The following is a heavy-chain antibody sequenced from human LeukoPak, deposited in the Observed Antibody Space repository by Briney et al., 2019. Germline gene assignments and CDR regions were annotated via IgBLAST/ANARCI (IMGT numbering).Heavy chain of an antibody. CDR2: ISSSSSTI. V-gene: IGHV3-48*01. Sequence: PGVPLTLSCAACGFTFSSYSMNWARQAPGKGRVWGSYISSSSSTIYYADSVKGRFTISRDNAKNSLYLQMNSLRAEDTAVYYCARYGSGLNDYWGQGTLVTVSS. CDR3: ARYGSGLNDY. D-gene: IGHD6-19*01. J-gene: IGHJ4*02. CDR1: GFTFSSYS.